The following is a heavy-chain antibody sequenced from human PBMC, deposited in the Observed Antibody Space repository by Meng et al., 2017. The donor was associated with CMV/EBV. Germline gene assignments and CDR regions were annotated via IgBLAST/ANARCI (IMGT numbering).Heavy chain of an antibody. Sequence: SETLSLTCAVSGYSIRSGYFWSWIRQPPGKGLEWIGEINHSGTTSYNPSLKSRVTISVDTSKNQFSLKLSSVTAADTAVYYCARGVTWNWYFDLWGRGTLVTVSS. CDR2: INHSGTT. CDR1: GYSIRSGYF. V-gene: IGHV4-34*01. CDR3: ARGVTWNWYFDL. J-gene: IGHJ2*01. D-gene: IGHD2-21*02.